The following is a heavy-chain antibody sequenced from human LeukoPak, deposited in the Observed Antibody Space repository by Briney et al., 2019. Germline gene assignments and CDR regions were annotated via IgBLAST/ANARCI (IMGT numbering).Heavy chain of an antibody. D-gene: IGHD4-23*01. CDR2: INPNSGGT. CDR3: ARVPLPNVVTLPTDAFDI. Sequence: ASVKVSCKASGYTFTGYYMHWVRQAPGQGLEWMGWINPNSGGTNYAQKFQGWVTMTRDTSISTAYLQWSSLKASDTAMYYCARVPLPNVVTLPTDAFDIWGQGTMVTVSS. CDR1: GYTFTGYY. J-gene: IGHJ3*02. V-gene: IGHV1-2*04.